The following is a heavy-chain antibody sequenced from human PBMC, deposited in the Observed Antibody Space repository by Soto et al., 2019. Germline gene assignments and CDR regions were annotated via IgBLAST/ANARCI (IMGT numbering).Heavy chain of an antibody. D-gene: IGHD2-15*01. J-gene: IGHJ4*02. CDR1: GGSISSGDYY. V-gene: IGHV4-30-4*01. CDR3: ARAYCSGDSCHPGDYYFDC. CDR2: IYYSGST. Sequence: SETLSLTCTVSGGSISSGDYYWSWIRQPPGKGLEWIGYIYYSGSTYYNPSLKSRVTISVDTSKNQFSLKLSSVTAADTAVYYCARAYCSGDSCHPGDYYFDCWGQGTLVTVSS.